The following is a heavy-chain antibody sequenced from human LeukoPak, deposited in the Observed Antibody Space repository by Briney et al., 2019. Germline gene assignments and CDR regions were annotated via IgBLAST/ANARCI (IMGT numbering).Heavy chain of an antibody. CDR3: AGGTGWLIDH. Sequence: PGGSLGLSWVTWGFIFGNYWMNWVGQAQGRGLGWVANIKQDGSETYYVDAVKGRFTISRDNARNSLSLQMNSLRDEDTAVYFCAGGTGWLIDHWGQGTLVAVSS. CDR1: GFIFGNYW. D-gene: IGHD6-19*01. J-gene: IGHJ4*02. CDR2: IKQDGSET. V-gene: IGHV3-7*04.